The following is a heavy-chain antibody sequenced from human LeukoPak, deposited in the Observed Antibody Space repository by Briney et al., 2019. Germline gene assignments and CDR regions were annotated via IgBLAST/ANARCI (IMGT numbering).Heavy chain of an antibody. Sequence: GGSLRLSCAASGFTVSSNYMSWVRQAPGKGLEWVSVIYSGGSTYYADSVKGRFTISRDNSKNTLYLQMNSLRAEDTAVYYCARARTGDRPYFDYWGQGTLVTVSS. V-gene: IGHV3-53*01. CDR3: ARARTGDRPYFDY. CDR1: GFTVSSNY. J-gene: IGHJ4*02. D-gene: IGHD7-27*01. CDR2: IYSGGST.